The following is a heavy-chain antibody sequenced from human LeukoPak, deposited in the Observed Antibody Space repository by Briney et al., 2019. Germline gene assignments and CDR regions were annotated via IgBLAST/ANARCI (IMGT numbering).Heavy chain of an antibody. V-gene: IGHV3-74*01. J-gene: IGHJ6*02. Sequence: GGSLRFSCVASGFTFSNYWMLWVRQAPGKGLMWVSLISTDGKSTRYAESVKGRFTISRDNAKNALYLQMDILRAEDTALYFCVRDYQFIQEVWGQGTTVTVSS. CDR1: GFTFSNYW. CDR2: ISTDGKST. CDR3: VRDYQFIQEV. D-gene: IGHD2-2*01.